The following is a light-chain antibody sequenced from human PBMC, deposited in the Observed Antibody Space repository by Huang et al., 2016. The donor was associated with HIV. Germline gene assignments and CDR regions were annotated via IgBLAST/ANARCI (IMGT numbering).Light chain of an antibody. J-gene: IGKJ1*01. Sequence: DIQMTQSPSSVSASVGDRVTLTCRASSGISSWLAWYQPKPGKAPKLLIYAASSLQSWGPSRFSGSGSGTDFTLTISSLQPEDFATYYCQQANSFPWTFGQGTKVEIK. CDR2: AAS. CDR3: QQANSFPWT. V-gene: IGKV1-12*01. CDR1: SGISSW.